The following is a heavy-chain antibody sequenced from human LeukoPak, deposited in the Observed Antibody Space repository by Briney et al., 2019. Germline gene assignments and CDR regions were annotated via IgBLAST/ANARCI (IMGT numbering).Heavy chain of an antibody. V-gene: IGHV1-18*01. J-gene: IGHJ4*02. D-gene: IGHD2-15*01. CDR2: ISAYNGNT. Sequence: ASVKVSCKASGYTFTSYGISWVRQAPGQGLEWMGWISAYNGNTNYAQKLQGRVTMTTGTSTSTAHMELRSLRSDDTAVYYCARDPHDCSGGSCGEDYWGQGTLVTVSS. CDR1: GYTFTSYG. CDR3: ARDPHDCSGGSCGEDY.